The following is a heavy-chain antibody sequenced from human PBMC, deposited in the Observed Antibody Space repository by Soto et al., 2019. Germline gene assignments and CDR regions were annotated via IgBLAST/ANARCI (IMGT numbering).Heavy chain of an antibody. CDR1: GGTFSSYA. D-gene: IGHD2-15*01. V-gene: IGHV1-69*06. CDR2: IIPIFGTA. J-gene: IGHJ6*02. Sequence: KVSCKASGGTFSSYAISWVRQAPGQGLEWMGGIIPIFGTANYAQKFQGRVTITADKSTSTAYMELSSLRSEDTAVYYCAASSGGVYYYGMDVWGQGTTVTVSS. CDR3: AASSGGVYYYGMDV.